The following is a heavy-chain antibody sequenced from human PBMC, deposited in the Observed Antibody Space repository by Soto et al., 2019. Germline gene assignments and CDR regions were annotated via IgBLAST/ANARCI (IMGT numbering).Heavy chain of an antibody. CDR3: ARDRWGSYSFDS. D-gene: IGHD1-26*01. CDR1: GGVFRNYA. V-gene: IGHV1-69*01. Sequence: QVQLVQSGAEVKKPGSSVKVSCKASGGVFRNYAINWVRQAPGQVLEWMGGIIPVFGTADYPQKFQGRVTITADESTTTAYMELTSLKTEDTAVYFCARDRWGSYSFDSWGQGTLVTVAS. CDR2: IIPVFGTA. J-gene: IGHJ5*01.